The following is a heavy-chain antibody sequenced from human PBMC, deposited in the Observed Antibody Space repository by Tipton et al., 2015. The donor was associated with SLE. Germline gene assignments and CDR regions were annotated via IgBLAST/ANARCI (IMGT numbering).Heavy chain of an antibody. V-gene: IGHV3-30-3*01. Sequence: SGFTFTIHAMHWVRQAPGRGLEWVAVMSYDGSNKYYADSVRGRFTVSRDTSKNTLYLQMDSLRVEDTAVYYCARDGTEYSSSFYYYYMDVWGKGSTVTVSS. J-gene: IGHJ6*03. D-gene: IGHD6-6*01. CDR2: MSYDGSNK. CDR1: GFTFTIHA. CDR3: ARDGTEYSSSFYYYYMDV.